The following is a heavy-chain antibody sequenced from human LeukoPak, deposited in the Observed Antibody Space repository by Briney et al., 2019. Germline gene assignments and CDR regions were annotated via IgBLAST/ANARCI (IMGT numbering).Heavy chain of an antibody. CDR3: ARKLVVYSSGRYGGSHYYYGMDV. J-gene: IGHJ6*02. CDR2: IKQGGSEK. D-gene: IGHD6-19*01. Sequence: GGSLRLSCAASGFTFSSYWMSWVRQAPGKGLEWVANIKQGGSEKYYVDSVKGRFTISRDNAKNSLYLQMNSLRAEDTAVYYCARKLVVYSSGRYGGSHYYYGMDVWGQGTTVTVSS. V-gene: IGHV3-7*01. CDR1: GFTFSSYW.